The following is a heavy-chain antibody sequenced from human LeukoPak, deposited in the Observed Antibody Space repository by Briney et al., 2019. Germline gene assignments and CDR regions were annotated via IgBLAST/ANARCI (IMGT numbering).Heavy chain of an antibody. V-gene: IGHV1-69*04. J-gene: IGHJ4*02. D-gene: IGHD6-13*01. CDR1: GGTFSTYA. CDR2: IVPILGTA. CDR3: ARVPQGSSWPYYFDG. Sequence: GASVKLSCKASGGTFSTYAISWVRQAPGQGLEWVGRIVPILGTANYAQNFQGRVTITEDRSTTTAYMELSSLRSEDTAVYYCARVPQGSSWPYYFDGWSQGSLVTVSS.